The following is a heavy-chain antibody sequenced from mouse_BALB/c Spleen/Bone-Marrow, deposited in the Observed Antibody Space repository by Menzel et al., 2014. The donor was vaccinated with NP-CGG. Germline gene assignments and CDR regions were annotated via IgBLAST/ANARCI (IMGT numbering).Heavy chain of an antibody. V-gene: IGHV5-6-4*01. Sequence: EVQLVESGGGLVKPGGSLKLSCAASGFTFSSYTMSWVRQTPEKRLEWVATISSGGSYTYYPDSVKGRFTISRDNAKNTLYLQMSSLKSEDTAMYYCSRRQSGNYAMDYWGQGTSVAVSS. J-gene: IGHJ4*01. CDR3: SRRQSGNYAMDY. CDR1: GFTFSSYT. CDR2: ISSGGSYT.